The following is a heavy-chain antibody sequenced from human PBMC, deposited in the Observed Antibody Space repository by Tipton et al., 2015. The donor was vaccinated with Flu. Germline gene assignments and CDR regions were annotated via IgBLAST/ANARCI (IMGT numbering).Heavy chain of an antibody. Sequence: TLSLTCTVSGDSITSYYWSWIRQPPGKGLEWIGYIYDSGSSNYNPSLKSRLTISLDSSKSQFSLKLTSVTAADTAVYYCARARAPYYYYAMDVWGQGTTVTVSS. V-gene: IGHV4-59*01. CDR1: GDSITSYY. D-gene: IGHD3-10*01. CDR3: ARARAPYYYYAMDV. CDR2: IYDSGSS. J-gene: IGHJ6*02.